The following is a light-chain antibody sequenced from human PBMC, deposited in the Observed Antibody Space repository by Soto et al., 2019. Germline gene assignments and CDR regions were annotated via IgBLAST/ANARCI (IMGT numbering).Light chain of an antibody. Sequence: QSVLTQPPSASGTPGQRVTISCSGSSSNIGSNPVNWYQQLPGTAPKLLIYNNNQRPSGVPDRFSGSKSGTSASLAISGLQSEDEADYYCAAWDDSLNGYYVFGTGTKVTVL. J-gene: IGLJ1*01. V-gene: IGLV1-44*01. CDR2: NNN. CDR3: AAWDDSLNGYYV. CDR1: SSNIGSNP.